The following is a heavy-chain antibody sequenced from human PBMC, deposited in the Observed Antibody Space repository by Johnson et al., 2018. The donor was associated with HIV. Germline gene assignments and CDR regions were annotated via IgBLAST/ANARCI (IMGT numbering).Heavy chain of an antibody. V-gene: IGHV3-23*04. Sequence: VQLVESGGGVVRPGGSLRLSCAASGFTFRSYAMSWVRQAPGQGLEWVSAIIGSGGSTYYADSVKGRFTISRDNSKNTLYLQMNRLRAEDTALYYCAKGGIATRFFDIWGQGTMVTVSS. CDR1: GFTFRSYA. D-gene: IGHD6-6*01. J-gene: IGHJ3*02. CDR2: IIGSGGST. CDR3: AKGGIATRFFDI.